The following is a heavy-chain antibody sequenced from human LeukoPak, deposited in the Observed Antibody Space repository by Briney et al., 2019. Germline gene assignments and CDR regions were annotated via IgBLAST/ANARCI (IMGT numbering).Heavy chain of an antibody. V-gene: IGHV3-7*01. J-gene: IGHJ4*02. D-gene: IGHD6-13*01. CDR3: ARSRRDSAWYIDDY. CDR2: IKDDGSNI. Sequence: GGSLGLSCAASGFSFSLYWMSWVRQTPGKGLEWVANIKDDGSNIYYVDSVKGRFTISRDNAKNSLSLQMHSLTADDTAVYYCARSRRDSAWYIDDYWGQGTLVTVSS. CDR1: GFSFSLYW.